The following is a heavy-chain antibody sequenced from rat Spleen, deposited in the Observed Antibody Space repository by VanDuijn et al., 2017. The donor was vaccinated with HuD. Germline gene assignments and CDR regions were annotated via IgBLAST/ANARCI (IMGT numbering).Heavy chain of an antibody. CDR1: GFSLTSYN. CDR2: MWSGGST. Sequence: QVQLMESGPGLVQPSETLSLTCTVSGFSLTSYNVHWVRQPPGKGLEWMGVMWSGGSTDYNSALKSRLSISRDTSKNQVFLKMNSLQSEDTTTYYCARDDYGYNYFDYWGQGVMVTVSS. CDR3: ARDDYGYNYFDY. J-gene: IGHJ2*01. V-gene: IGHV2-45*01. D-gene: IGHD1-9*01.